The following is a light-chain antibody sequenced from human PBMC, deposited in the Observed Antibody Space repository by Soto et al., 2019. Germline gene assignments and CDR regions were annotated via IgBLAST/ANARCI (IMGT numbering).Light chain of an antibody. CDR1: SSDVGDYNY. Sequence: QSVLTQPASVSGSPGQSITISCTGTSSDVGDYNYVSWYQQQPGKAPKLMLYDVSNRPSGISNRFSGSKSGNTASLTSSGLQAEDEADYYCSSYTRSSTLFGTGTKLTVL. J-gene: IGLJ1*01. CDR3: SSYTRSSTL. CDR2: DVS. V-gene: IGLV2-14*01.